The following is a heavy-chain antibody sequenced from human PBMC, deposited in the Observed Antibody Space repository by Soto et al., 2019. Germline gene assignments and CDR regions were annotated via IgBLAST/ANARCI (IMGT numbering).Heavy chain of an antibody. J-gene: IGHJ3*01. CDR3: AKSRGSGSYFNPSDAFDF. V-gene: IGHV3-23*01. CDR1: GFTFSSYA. CDR2: ISGSGGGT. D-gene: IGHD3-10*01. Sequence: GGSLRLSCAASGFTFSSYAMSWVRQAPGKGLEWVSSISGSGGGTYYADSVKGRFTISRDNSKNTLSLQMNSLRAEDTAVYYCAKSRGSGSYFNPSDAFDFWGQGTMVTVSS.